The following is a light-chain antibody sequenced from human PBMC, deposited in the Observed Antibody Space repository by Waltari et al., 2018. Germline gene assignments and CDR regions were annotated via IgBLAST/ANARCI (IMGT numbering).Light chain of an antibody. Sequence: EIVMTQSPVTLSVSPGERATLSCRASQSVSINLAWYQQKPGQAPRLLIYAASTRATDVPARFSGSGSGIEFTLTISSLQSEDFAVYYCQHYNNWPPGTTFGQGTKLEIK. J-gene: IGKJ1*01. CDR3: QHYNNWPPGTT. CDR2: AAS. V-gene: IGKV3-15*01. CDR1: QSVSIN.